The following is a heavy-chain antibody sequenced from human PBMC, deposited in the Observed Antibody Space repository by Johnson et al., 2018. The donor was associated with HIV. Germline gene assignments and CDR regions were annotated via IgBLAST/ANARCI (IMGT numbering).Heavy chain of an antibody. CDR1: GFTFSSYA. CDR2: MSYDGSNK. CDR3: AREGRGYNYLGAFDI. J-gene: IGHJ3*02. Sequence: QVHLVESGGGVVQPGRSLRLSCAASGFTFSSYAMHWVRQAPGKGLEWVAVMSYDGSNKYYADSVKGRFTIYRDNSKNTLSLQMDSLRPEDTAVYYCAREGRGYNYLGAFDIWGQGTMVTVSS. V-gene: IGHV3-30-3*01. D-gene: IGHD5-24*01.